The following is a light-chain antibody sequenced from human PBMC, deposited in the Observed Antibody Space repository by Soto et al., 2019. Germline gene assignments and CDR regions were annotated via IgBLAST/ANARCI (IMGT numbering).Light chain of an antibody. V-gene: IGLV2-14*01. CDR1: SSDVGGYNY. CDR3: SSYTSSSTQV. J-gene: IGLJ1*01. CDR2: EVS. Sequence: QSVLTQPASVSGSPGQSITISCTGTSSDVGGYNYVSWYQQHPGKAPKLMIYEVSNRPSGVSNRFSGSKSGNTASLTISGLQAEDEADYYCSSYTSSSTQVFGTGTKLIVL.